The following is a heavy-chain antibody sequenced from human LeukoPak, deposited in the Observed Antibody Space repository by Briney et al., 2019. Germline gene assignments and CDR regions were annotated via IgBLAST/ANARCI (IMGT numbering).Heavy chain of an antibody. D-gene: IGHD2-2*01. J-gene: IGHJ3*02. V-gene: IGHV3-23*01. CDR3: AKDLRYCSSTSCSHVFDM. CDR1: GFSLTNYA. Sequence: PGGSLRLSCAASGFSLTNYAMTWVRQAPGKGLEWVSVIGGSGGGTYYADSVKGRFTISRENSKNTLYLQTNSLRAEDTALYYCAKDLRYCSSTSCSHVFDMWGQGTMVTVS. CDR2: IGGSGGGT.